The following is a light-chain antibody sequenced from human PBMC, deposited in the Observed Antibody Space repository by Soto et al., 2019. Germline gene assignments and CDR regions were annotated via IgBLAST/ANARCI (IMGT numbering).Light chain of an antibody. CDR2: DVS. Sequence: QSALTQPASVSGSPGQSITIACTGTSSDVGGYNYVSWYQQYPGKAPRLVISDVSNRPSGVSNRFSGSKSGNSASLTISGLQAEDEADYYCSSYTSSSTYVLGTGTRSPS. V-gene: IGLV2-14*01. CDR3: SSYTSSSTYV. CDR1: SSDVGGYNY. J-gene: IGLJ1*01.